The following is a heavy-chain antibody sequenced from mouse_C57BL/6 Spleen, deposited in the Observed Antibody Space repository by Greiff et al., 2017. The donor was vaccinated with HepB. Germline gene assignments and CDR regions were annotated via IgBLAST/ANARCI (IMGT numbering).Heavy chain of an antibody. CDR3: ARDYGSSNAMDY. J-gene: IGHJ4*01. CDR1: GYTFTSYT. CDR2: INPSSGYT. D-gene: IGHD1-1*01. Sequence: SGAELARPGASVKMSCKASGYTFTSYTMHWVKQRPGQGLEWIGYINPSSGYTKYNQKFKDKATLTADKSSSTAYMQLSSLTSEDSAVYYCARDYGSSNAMDYWGQGTSVTVSS. V-gene: IGHV1-4*01.